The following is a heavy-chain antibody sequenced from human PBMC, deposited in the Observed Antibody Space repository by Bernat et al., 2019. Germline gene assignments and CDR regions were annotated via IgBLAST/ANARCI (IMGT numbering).Heavy chain of an antibody. CDR3: TTGEWLRLPYAFDI. CDR1: GFTFSNAW. J-gene: IGHJ3*02. V-gene: IGHV3-15*07. D-gene: IGHD5-12*01. CDR2: IKSKTDGGTT. Sequence: EVQLVESGGGLVKPGGSLRLSCAASGFTFSNAWMNWVRQAPGKGLEWVGRIKSKTDGGTTDYAAPAKGRFTISRDDSKNTLYLQMNSLKTEDTAVYYCTTGEWLRLPYAFDIWGQGTMVTVSS.